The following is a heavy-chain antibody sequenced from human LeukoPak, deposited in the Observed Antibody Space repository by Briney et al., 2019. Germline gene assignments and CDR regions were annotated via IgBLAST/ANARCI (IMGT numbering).Heavy chain of an antibody. CDR1: GYFISSGYY. V-gene: IGHV4-38-2*02. CDR2: IYHSGST. Sequence: SETLSLTCAVSGYFISSGYYWGWIRQPPGKGLEWIGSIYHSGSTYYNPSLKSRVTISVDTSKNQFSLKLSSVTAADTAVYYCARDGDYGDLDYWGQGTLVTVSS. D-gene: IGHD4-17*01. CDR3: ARDGDYGDLDY. J-gene: IGHJ4*02.